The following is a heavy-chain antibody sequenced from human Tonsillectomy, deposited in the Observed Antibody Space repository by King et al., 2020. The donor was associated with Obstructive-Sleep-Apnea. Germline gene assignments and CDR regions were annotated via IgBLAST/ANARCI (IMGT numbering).Heavy chain of an antibody. CDR3: ARIGYCSSTSCLNYDY. V-gene: IGHV2-26*01. D-gene: IGHD2-2*01. CDR1: EFSLGNAGMA. CDR2: IFLYDEK. J-gene: IGHJ4*02. Sequence: TLKESGPVLGKPTQTLTLTSTVSEFSLGNAGMAVSGSRQPPGKALEWLAPIFLYDEKSSTTSPKIRLTISKDTPKSQVGLFMTNMDPVDTATYFFARIGYCSSTSCLNYDYWGQGTLVTVSS.